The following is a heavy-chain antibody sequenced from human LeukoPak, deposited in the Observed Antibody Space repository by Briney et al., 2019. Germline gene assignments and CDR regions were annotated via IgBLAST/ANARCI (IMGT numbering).Heavy chain of an antibody. J-gene: IGHJ4*02. CDR2: INHSGST. CDR1: GGSFSGYY. V-gene: IGHV4-34*01. D-gene: IGHD2-21*02. CDR3: ARGVRGAYCGGDCYPFDC. Sequence: SETLSLTCAVYGGSFSGYYWSWIRQPPGKGLEWIGEINHSGSTNYNPSLKSRVTISVDTSKNQFSLKLSSVTAADTAVCYCARGVRGAYCGGDCYPFDCWGQGTLVTVSS.